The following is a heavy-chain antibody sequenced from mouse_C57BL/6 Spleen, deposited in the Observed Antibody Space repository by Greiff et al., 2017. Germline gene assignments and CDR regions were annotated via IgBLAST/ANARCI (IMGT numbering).Heavy chain of an antibody. V-gene: IGHV8-8*01. D-gene: IGHD2-5*01. CDR3: ARIAKGPYSNYDWFAY. CDR2: IWWDDDK. Sequence: QVTLKVSGPGILQPSQTLSLTCSFSGFSLSTFGMGVGWIRQPSGKGLEWLAHIWWDDDKYYNPALKSRLTISEDISENQVFRKVANVDTADTATYSCARIAKGPYSNYDWFAYWGQGTLGTVSA. CDR1: GFSLSTFGMG. J-gene: IGHJ3*01.